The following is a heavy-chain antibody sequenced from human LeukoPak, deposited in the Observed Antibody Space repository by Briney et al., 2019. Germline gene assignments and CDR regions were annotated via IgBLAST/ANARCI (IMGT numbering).Heavy chain of an antibody. CDR3: ARADYVWGSYSR. V-gene: IGHV4-38-2*02. CDR2: IYHSGST. CDR1: GYSISSGYY. D-gene: IGHD3-16*01. Sequence: PSETLSLTCTVSGYSISSGYYWGWIRQPPGKGLEWIGSIYHSGSTYYNPSLKSRVTISVDTSKNQFSLKLSSVTAADTAVYYCARADYVWGSYSRWGQGTLVTVSS. J-gene: IGHJ4*02.